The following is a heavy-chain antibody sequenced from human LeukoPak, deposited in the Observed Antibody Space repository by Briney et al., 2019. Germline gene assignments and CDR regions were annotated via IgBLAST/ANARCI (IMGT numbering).Heavy chain of an antibody. CDR3: AKVFMEDIVVVPAANHHYYYYSMDV. J-gene: IGHJ6*03. V-gene: IGHV3-23*01. D-gene: IGHD2-2*01. CDR2: ISGSGDST. Sequence: GGSLRLSCAASGFTFSSYGMSWVRQAPGKGLEWVSAISGSGDSTYYADSVKGRFTISRDNSKNTLYLQMNSLRAEDTAVYYCAKVFMEDIVVVPAANHHYYYYSMDVWGKGTTVTISS. CDR1: GFTFSSYG.